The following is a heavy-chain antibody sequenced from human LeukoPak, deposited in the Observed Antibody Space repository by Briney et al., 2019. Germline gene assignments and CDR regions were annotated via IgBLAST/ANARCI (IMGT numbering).Heavy chain of an antibody. V-gene: IGHV4-59*01. CDR1: GGSISSYY. CDR3: ARGGRGYSYGHFDY. J-gene: IGHJ4*02. CDR2: IYYSGST. D-gene: IGHD5-18*01. Sequence: PSETLSLTCTVSGGSISSYYWSWIRQPPGKGLEWIGYIYYSGSTNYNLSLKSRVTISVDTSKNQFSLKLSSVTAADTAVYYCARGGRGYSYGHFDYWGQGTLVTVSS.